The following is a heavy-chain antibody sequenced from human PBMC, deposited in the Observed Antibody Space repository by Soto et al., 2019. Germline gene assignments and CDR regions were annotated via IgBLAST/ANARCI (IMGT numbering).Heavy chain of an antibody. Sequence: GSRRPSCAASGLTFSNAWMSGGRQAPGKWLEWVGLIKSKTDGGTIDYPAPVKGRFIISRDDSRNTLYLQMNSLKTEDTAVYYCTTAHPRGPDYWGQGTLVTVSS. CDR2: IKSKTDGGTI. V-gene: IGHV3-15*01. D-gene: IGHD5-12*01. CDR1: GLTFSNAW. J-gene: IGHJ4*02. CDR3: TTAHPRGPDY.